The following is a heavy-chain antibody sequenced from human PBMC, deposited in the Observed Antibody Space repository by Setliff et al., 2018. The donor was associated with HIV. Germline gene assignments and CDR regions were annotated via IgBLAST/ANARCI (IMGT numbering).Heavy chain of an antibody. CDR3: TRSNTSKSIDF. Sequence: SETLSLTCTVSGGSISSSSYYWGWIRQPPGKGLEWIGSIYYSGSTYYNPSLKSRVTISVDTSKNQISLRLNPVTAADTAVYYCTRSNTSKSIDFWDQGTPVTVSS. CDR2: IYYSGST. J-gene: IGHJ4*02. V-gene: IGHV4-39*07. CDR1: GGSISSSSYY.